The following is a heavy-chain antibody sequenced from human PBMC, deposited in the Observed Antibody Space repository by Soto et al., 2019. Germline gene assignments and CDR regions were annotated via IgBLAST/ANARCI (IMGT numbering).Heavy chain of an antibody. V-gene: IGHV4-39*01. CDR1: GGSISSSSYY. Sequence: SETLSLTCTVSGGSISSSSYYWGWIRQPPGKGLEWIGSIYYSGSTYYNPSLKSRVTISVDTSKNQFSLKLSSVTAADTAVYYWARHYDILTGYYWAWFDPWGQGTLVTVSS. CDR3: ARHYDILTGYYWAWFDP. D-gene: IGHD3-9*01. CDR2: IYYSGST. J-gene: IGHJ5*02.